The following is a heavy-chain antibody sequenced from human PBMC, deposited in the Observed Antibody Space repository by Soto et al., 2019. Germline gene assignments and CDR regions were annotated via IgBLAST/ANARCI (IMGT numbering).Heavy chain of an antibody. CDR1: GFTFSGSS. D-gene: IGHD2-15*01. Sequence: LRLSCAASGFTFSGSSVHWVRQASGKGLEWVGRIRNKANSYATAYAASVRGRFTISRDDSKNTAFLQMNSLNTEDTAVYYCISHSPEDMIRTWGQGTLVTVSS. CDR2: IRNKANSYAT. CDR3: ISHSPEDMIRT. J-gene: IGHJ4*02. V-gene: IGHV3-73*01.